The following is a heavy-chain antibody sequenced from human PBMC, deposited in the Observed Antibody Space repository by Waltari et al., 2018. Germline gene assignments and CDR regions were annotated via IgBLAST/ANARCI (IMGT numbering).Heavy chain of an antibody. Sequence: QLQLQESGPGLVKPSETLSLTCTVSGGSISSSSYYWGWIRQPPGKGLEWIGGIYYSGSTYYNPSLKSRVTISVDTSKNQFSLKLSSVTAADTAVYYCASSRITMIVVVIAFDYWGQGTLVTVSS. CDR2: IYYSGST. CDR3: ASSRITMIVVVIAFDY. CDR1: GGSISSSSYY. D-gene: IGHD3-22*01. J-gene: IGHJ4*02. V-gene: IGHV4-39*01.